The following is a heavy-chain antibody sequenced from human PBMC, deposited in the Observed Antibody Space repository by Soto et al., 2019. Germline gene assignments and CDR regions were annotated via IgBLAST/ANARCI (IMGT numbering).Heavy chain of an antibody. V-gene: IGHV4-39*01. CDR3: VRYNT. CDR2: IYNTGRT. Sequence: SETLSLTCTVSGGSISSIIFSWGWIRKPPGKGLEWIGGIYNTGRTSYNPSLKSRVTISLDMSKNQFFLKLTSVTAADTAAYPCVRYNTWGEGNLATVTS. J-gene: IGHJ5*02. CDR1: GGSISSIIFS. D-gene: IGHD1-1*01.